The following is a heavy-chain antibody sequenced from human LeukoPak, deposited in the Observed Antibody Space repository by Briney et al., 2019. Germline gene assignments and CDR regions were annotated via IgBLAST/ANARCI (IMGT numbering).Heavy chain of an antibody. CDR2: ISAYNGNT. Sequence: ASVKVSCKASGYTFTSYGISWVRQAPGQGLEWMGWISAYNGNTNYAQKLQGRVTMTTDTSTSTAYMELRSLRSEDTAVYYCARGGYCSSTSCCFDYWGQGTLVTVSS. V-gene: IGHV1-18*01. D-gene: IGHD2-2*01. CDR1: GYTFTSYG. J-gene: IGHJ4*02. CDR3: ARGGYCSSTSCCFDY.